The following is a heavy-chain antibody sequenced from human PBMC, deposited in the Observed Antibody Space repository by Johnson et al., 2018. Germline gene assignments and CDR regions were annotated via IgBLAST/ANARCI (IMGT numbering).Heavy chain of an antibody. V-gene: IGHV3-49*03. Sequence: VQLVESGGGLVQPGRSLRLSCTASGFPFGDYAMSWFRQAPGKGLEWVGFIRSKAYGGTIEYAASVKGRFTISRDDSKSIAYLQMNSLKTEDTAVYYCTRFGYGDYVDAFDIWGQGTMVTVSS. CDR2: IRSKAYGGTI. J-gene: IGHJ3*02. CDR1: GFPFGDYA. D-gene: IGHD4-17*01. CDR3: TRFGYGDYVDAFDI.